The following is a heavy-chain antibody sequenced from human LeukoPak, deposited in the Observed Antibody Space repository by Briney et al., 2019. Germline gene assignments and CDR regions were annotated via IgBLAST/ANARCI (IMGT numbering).Heavy chain of an antibody. CDR3: ARATLYGNTGFHPDP. V-gene: IGHV4-59*13. CDR1: GGSINNYY. D-gene: IGHD2/OR15-2a*01. J-gene: IGHJ5*02. CDR2: IYYSGST. Sequence: PSETLSLTCIVSGGSINNYYWNWIRQPPGKGLEYLGYIYYSGSTKYNPSLKSRVTMSLDTSKNQFSLKLTSVTAADTAVYYCARATLYGNTGFHPDPWGQGTLVTVYS.